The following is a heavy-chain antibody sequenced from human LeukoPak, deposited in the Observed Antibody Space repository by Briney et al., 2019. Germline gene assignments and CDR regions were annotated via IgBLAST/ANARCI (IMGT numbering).Heavy chain of an antibody. CDR2: IYTSGST. J-gene: IGHJ4*02. CDR1: GASISNCY. CDR3: ARLSADSSSSRGFDY. V-gene: IGHV4-4*07. D-gene: IGHD2-2*01. Sequence: PSETLSLTCTVSGASISNCYWTWIRQPAGRGLEWIGRIYTSGSTNYSPSLKSRVTMSVDTSKNQFSLRLTSVTAADTAVYYCARLSADSSSSRGFDYWGQGTLVTVSS.